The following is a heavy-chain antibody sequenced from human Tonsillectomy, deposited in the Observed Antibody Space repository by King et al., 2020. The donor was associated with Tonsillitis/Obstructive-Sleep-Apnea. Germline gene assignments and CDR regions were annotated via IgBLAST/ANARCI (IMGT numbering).Heavy chain of an antibody. CDR3: AMDCSSTSCFPNP. CDR1: GGSISSSSYY. CDR2: IYYSGST. D-gene: IGHD2-2*01. V-gene: IGHV4-39*01. J-gene: IGHJ5*02. Sequence: QLQESGPGLVKPSETLSLTCTVSGGSISSSSYYWGWIRQPPGKGLEWIGSIYYSGSTYYNPSLKSRVTISVDTSKHQFSLKLSSVTAADTAVYYCAMDCSSTSCFPNPWGQGTLVTVSS.